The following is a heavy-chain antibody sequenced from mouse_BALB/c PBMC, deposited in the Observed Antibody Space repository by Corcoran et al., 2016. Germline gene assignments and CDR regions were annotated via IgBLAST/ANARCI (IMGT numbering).Heavy chain of an antibody. V-gene: IGHV1S136*01. CDR1: GYTFTSYV. CDR2: IYPYNAGT. CDR3: AREVPGGNPFDY. J-gene: IGHJ2*01. Sequence: EVQLQQSGPELVKPGASVKMSCKASGYTFTSYVIHWVKQQPGQGLEWIGYIYPYNAGTKYSEKFKGKATLTSDKSSSTAYMELSSLTSEDSAVYYCAREVPGGNPFDYWGQGTTLTVSS. D-gene: IGHD2-1*01.